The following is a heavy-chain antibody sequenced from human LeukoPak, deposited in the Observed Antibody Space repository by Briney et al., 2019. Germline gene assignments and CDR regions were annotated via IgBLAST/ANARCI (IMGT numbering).Heavy chain of an antibody. V-gene: IGHV3-23*01. CDR2: ISGSGSST. Sequence: GGSLRLSCAASGFTFSSYAMSWVRQAPGKGLEWVSAISGSGSSTYYADSVKGRFTISRDNSKNTLYLQMNSLRAEDTAVYYCAKKGYCSSTSCPYYFDYWGQGTLVTVSS. CDR3: AKKGYCSSTSCPYYFDY. D-gene: IGHD2-2*01. J-gene: IGHJ4*02. CDR1: GFTFSSYA.